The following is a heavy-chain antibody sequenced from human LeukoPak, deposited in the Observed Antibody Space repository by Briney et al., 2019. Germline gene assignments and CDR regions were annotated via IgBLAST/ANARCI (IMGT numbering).Heavy chain of an antibody. V-gene: IGHV3-43D*03. J-gene: IGHJ4*02. CDR3: AKGSHWNYGGYYLDY. CDR1: GFTFDDHA. CDR2: ISWGGGTT. Sequence: PGGSLRLSCAASGFTFDDHAMYWVRQAPGKGLEWVSLISWGGGTTYYADSVKGRFTISRDNSKNSLYLEMNSLRAEDTALYYCAKGSHWNYGGYYLDYWGQGTQVTVSS. D-gene: IGHD1-7*01.